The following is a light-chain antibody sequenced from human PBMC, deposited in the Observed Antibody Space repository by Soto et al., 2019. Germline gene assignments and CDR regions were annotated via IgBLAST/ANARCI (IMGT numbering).Light chain of an antibody. J-gene: IGLJ1*01. Sequence: SYELTQPPSVSVAPGQTAGISCGGNNIGGKSVHWYQQKPGQAPVLVVYDDSDRPSGIPERFSGSNSGNTATLTIGSVEAGDEADYYCQVWDSSSDQNYVFGSGTKLTVL. CDR1: NIGGKS. V-gene: IGLV3-21*02. CDR2: DDS. CDR3: QVWDSSSDQNYV.